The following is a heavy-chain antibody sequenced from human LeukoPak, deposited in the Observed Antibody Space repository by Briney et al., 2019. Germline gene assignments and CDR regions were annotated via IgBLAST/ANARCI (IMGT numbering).Heavy chain of an antibody. Sequence: ASVKVSCKASGYTFTGYYIHWVRQAPGQGLEWMGWINPNSGDTNYAQKFQGRVTMTRDTSISTAYMELSRLRSDGTAVFYCARALGSGSYYQAYWGQGTLVTVSS. CDR2: INPNSGDT. CDR1: GYTFTGYY. CDR3: ARALGSGSYYQAY. D-gene: IGHD3-10*01. J-gene: IGHJ4*02. V-gene: IGHV1-2*02.